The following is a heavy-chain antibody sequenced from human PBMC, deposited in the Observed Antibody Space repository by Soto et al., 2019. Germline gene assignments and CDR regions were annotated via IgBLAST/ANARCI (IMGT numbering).Heavy chain of an antibody. CDR1: GGSISSYY. Sequence: SETLSLTCTVSGGSISSYYWSWIRQPPGKGLEWIGYIYYSGSTNYNPSLKSRVTISVDTSKNQFSLKLSSVTAADTAVYYCARHFRRYCSSTSCYDWFDPWGQGTQVTVSS. J-gene: IGHJ5*02. V-gene: IGHV4-59*08. D-gene: IGHD2-2*01. CDR3: ARHFRRYCSSTSCYDWFDP. CDR2: IYYSGST.